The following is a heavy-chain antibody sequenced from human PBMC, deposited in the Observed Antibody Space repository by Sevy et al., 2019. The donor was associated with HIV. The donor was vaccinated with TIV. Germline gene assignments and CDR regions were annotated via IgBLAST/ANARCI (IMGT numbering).Heavy chain of an antibody. D-gene: IGHD3-9*01. J-gene: IGHJ5*02. CDR2: ISVSGGST. CDR3: AKDHDNNWFDP. V-gene: IGHV3-23*01. Sequence: GGSLRLSCAASGFTFSIYAMSWVRQAPGKGLEWVSTISVSGGSTYYADSGKGRFTISRDNSKNTLYLKMNSLRAEDTAIYFCAKDHDNNWFDPWGQGTLVTVSS. CDR1: GFTFSIYA.